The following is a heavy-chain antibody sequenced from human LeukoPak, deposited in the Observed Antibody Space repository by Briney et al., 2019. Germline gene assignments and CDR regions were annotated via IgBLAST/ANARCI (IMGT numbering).Heavy chain of an antibody. D-gene: IGHD6-19*01. J-gene: IGHJ3*02. CDR3: ARQAAVAGDLDAFDI. Sequence: SETLSLTCTVSGGSISSGSYYWGWIRQPPGKGLEWIGSIYYSGGTYYNPSLKSRVTISVDTSKNQFSLKLSSVTAADTAVYYCARQAAVAGDLDAFDIWGQGTMVTVSS. CDR2: IYYSGGT. V-gene: IGHV4-39*01. CDR1: GGSISSGSYY.